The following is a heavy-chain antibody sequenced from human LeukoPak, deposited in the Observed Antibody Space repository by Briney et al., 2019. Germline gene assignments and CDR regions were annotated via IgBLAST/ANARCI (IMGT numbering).Heavy chain of an antibody. J-gene: IGHJ5*02. Sequence: TSSETLSLTCTVSGGSISSYYWSWIRQPPGKGLEWIGYIYYSGSTNYNPSLKSRGTISVDTSKNQFSLKLSSVTAADTAVYYCAGQYYDFWSGYGEEENWFDPWGQGTLVTVSS. CDR1: GGSISSYY. V-gene: IGHV4-59*01. CDR3: AGQYYDFWSGYGEEENWFDP. D-gene: IGHD3-3*01. CDR2: IYYSGST.